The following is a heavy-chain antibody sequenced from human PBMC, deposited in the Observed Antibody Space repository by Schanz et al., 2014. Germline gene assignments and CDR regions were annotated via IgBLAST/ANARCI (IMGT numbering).Heavy chain of an antibody. CDR3: AREEGWGIAAAGPKHYYYGMDV. J-gene: IGHJ6*02. CDR1: GFAFSVYG. Sequence: QVQMVESGGGVVQPGRSLRLSCAASGFAFSVYGMHWVRQAPGKGPEWGALISNDGSIKYYADSVEGRFTISRDNSRNTLYLQMNSLRAEDTAVYYCAREEGWGIAAAGPKHYYYGMDVWGQGTTVNVSS. V-gene: IGHV3-30*19. CDR2: ISNDGSIK. D-gene: IGHD6-13*01.